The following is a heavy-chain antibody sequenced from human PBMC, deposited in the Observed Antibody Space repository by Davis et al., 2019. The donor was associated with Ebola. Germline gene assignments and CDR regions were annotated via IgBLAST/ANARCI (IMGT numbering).Heavy chain of an antibody. CDR2: IYYSGST. D-gene: IGHD3-3*01. Sequence: MPSETLSLTCTVSGGSISTYYWNWIRQFPGKGLEWIGFIYYSGSTNYNPSLKSRVIISVDTSKNQFSLKLSSVTAADTAVYYCARRSFSVFGVVNDWGQGTLVTVSS. J-gene: IGHJ4*02. CDR1: GGSISTYY. V-gene: IGHV4-59*08. CDR3: ARRSFSVFGVVND.